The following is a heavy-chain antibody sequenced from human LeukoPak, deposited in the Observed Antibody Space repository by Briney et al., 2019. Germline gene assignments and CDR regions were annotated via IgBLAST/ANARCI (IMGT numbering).Heavy chain of an antibody. Sequence: GGSLRLSCAASGFTFSSSNMNWVRQAPGKGLEWVAFIRYDGSNKYYADSVKGRFTISRDNSKNTLYLQMNSLRAEDTAVYYCAKDSGPQVPAGCGYWGQGTLVTVSS. CDR3: AKDSGPQVPAGCGY. D-gene: IGHD2-2*01. CDR2: IRYDGSNK. CDR1: GFTFSSSN. V-gene: IGHV3-30*02. J-gene: IGHJ4*02.